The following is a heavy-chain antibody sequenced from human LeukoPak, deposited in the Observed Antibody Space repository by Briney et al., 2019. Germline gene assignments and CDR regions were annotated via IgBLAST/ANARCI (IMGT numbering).Heavy chain of an antibody. D-gene: IGHD6-19*01. J-gene: IGHJ3*02. CDR3: ARVGLDSSGPGRAFDI. V-gene: IGHV4-4*02. Sequence: SETLSLTCAVSGGSISSSSWWSWVRQPPGKGLEWIGEIYHSGSTNYNPSLKSRVTISVDKSKNQFSLKLSSVTAADTAVYYCARVGLDSSGPGRAFDIWGQGTMVTVSS. CDR1: GGSISSSSW. CDR2: IYHSGST.